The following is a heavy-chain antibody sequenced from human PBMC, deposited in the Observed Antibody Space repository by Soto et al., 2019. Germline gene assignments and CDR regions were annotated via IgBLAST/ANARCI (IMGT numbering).Heavy chain of an antibody. CDR3: ARGLHYYGSGSFFDY. D-gene: IGHD3-10*01. Sequence: QVQLQESGPGLVKPSQTLSLTCTVSGGSISSGGYYWSWIRQHPGKGLEWIGYIYYSGSTYYNPSLKSRVTISVDTSKNQFSLKLSSVTAADTAVYCCARGLHYYGSGSFFDYWGQGTLVTVSS. J-gene: IGHJ4*02. CDR1: GGSISSGGYY. CDR2: IYYSGST. V-gene: IGHV4-31*03.